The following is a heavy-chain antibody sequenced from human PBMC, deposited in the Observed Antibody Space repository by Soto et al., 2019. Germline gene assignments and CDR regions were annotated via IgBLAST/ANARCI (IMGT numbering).Heavy chain of an antibody. CDR3: ARLPGYDFWSGYPTTRYYYYYYMDV. D-gene: IGHD3-3*01. Sequence: GGSLRLSCAASGFTFSSYAMSWVRQAPGKGLEWVSAISGSGGSTYYADSVKGRFTISRENSKNTLYLQMNSLRAEDTAVYYCARLPGYDFWSGYPTTRYYYYYYMDVWGKGTTVTVSS. CDR1: GFTFSSYA. J-gene: IGHJ6*03. V-gene: IGHV3-23*01. CDR2: ISGSGGST.